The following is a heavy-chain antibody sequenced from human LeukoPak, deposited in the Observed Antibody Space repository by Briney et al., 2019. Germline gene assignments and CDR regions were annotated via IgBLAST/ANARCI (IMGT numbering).Heavy chain of an antibody. CDR3: ARRGYSYGYENGVLDY. V-gene: IGHV1-2*02. CDR2: INPNSGGT. CDR1: GYTFTGYY. D-gene: IGHD5-18*01. J-gene: IGHJ4*02. Sequence: GASVKVSCKASGYTFTGYYMHWVRQAPGQGLEWMGWINPNSGGTNYAQKFQGRVTMTRDTSISTAYMELSRLRSDDTAVYYCARRGYSYGYENGVLDYWGQEILVTVSS.